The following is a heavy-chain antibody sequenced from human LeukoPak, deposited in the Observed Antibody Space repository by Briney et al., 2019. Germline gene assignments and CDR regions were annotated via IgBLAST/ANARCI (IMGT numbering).Heavy chain of an antibody. CDR3: AAEIYGYNSECCSFDF. J-gene: IGHJ3*01. V-gene: IGHV1-58*02. Sequence: SVKVSCKTSGFTFSNSAIQWVRQARGQRLEWIGWIGVGGGNTNYAQRFQDRVTITRDMSTSTAYMDLSSLRSEDTAVYYCAAEIYGYNSECCSFDFWGPGTPVTVSS. D-gene: IGHD4-23*01. CDR2: IGVGGGNT. CDR1: GFTFSNSA.